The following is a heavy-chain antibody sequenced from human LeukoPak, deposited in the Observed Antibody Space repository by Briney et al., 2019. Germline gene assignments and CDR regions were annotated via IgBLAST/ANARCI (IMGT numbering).Heavy chain of an antibody. Sequence: GGSLRLSCAASGFTFSSYEMNWVRQAPGKGLEWVSYISSSGSTMYYADSVKGRLTISRDNSKNTLYLQMNSLRAEDTAVYYCAKPLYNSGWYGGGDYWGQGTPVTVSS. CDR1: GFTFSSYE. CDR3: AKPLYNSGWYGGGDY. V-gene: IGHV3-48*03. D-gene: IGHD6-19*01. J-gene: IGHJ4*02. CDR2: ISSSGSTM.